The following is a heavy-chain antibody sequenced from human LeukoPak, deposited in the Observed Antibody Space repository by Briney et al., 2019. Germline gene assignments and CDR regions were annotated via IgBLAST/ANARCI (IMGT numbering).Heavy chain of an antibody. V-gene: IGHV4-59*01. CDR3: ARLGYCSGGSCYTDAFDI. Sequence: SETLSLTCTVSGGSISNNYWSWFRQPPGKGLEWIGYIYYSGSTNYNPSLKSRVTISVDTSKNQFSLKLSSVTAADTAVYYCARLGYCSGGSCYTDAFDIWGQGTMVTVSS. CDR2: IYYSGST. CDR1: GGSISNNY. D-gene: IGHD2-15*01. J-gene: IGHJ3*02.